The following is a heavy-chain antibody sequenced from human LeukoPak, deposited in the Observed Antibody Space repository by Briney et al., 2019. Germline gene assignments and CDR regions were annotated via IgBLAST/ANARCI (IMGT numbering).Heavy chain of an antibody. Sequence: SETLSLTCAVYGGSFSGYYWSWIRQPPGKGLEWIGEINHIGSTNYNPSLKSRVTISVDTSKNQFSLKLSSVTAADTAVYYCAREGRDYYDSSGYYVSYYYGMDVWGQGTTVTVSS. J-gene: IGHJ6*02. V-gene: IGHV4-34*01. CDR1: GGSFSGYY. CDR3: AREGRDYYDSSGYYVSYYYGMDV. CDR2: INHIGST. D-gene: IGHD3-22*01.